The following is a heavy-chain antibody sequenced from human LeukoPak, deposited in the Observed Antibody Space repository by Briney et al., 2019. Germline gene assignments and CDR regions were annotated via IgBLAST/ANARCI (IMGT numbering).Heavy chain of an antibody. CDR1: GGSFSGYY. D-gene: IGHD2-2*01. Sequence: SETLSLTCAVYGGSFSGYYWSWIRQPPGKGLEWIGEINHSGSTNYNPSLKSRVTIPVDTSKNQFSLKLSSVTAADTAVYYCARGLIGYCSSTSCYFNGPFDYWGQGTLVTVSS. V-gene: IGHV4-34*01. CDR2: INHSGST. J-gene: IGHJ4*02. CDR3: ARGLIGYCSSTSCYFNGPFDY.